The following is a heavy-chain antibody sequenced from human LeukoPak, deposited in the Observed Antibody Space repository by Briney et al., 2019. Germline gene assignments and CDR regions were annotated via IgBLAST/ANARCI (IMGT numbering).Heavy chain of an antibody. CDR3: ARERRVIITRGAFDI. Sequence: ASVKVSCKASGYTFTSYGLSWVRQAPGQGLEWMGWISTYNDNTHYAQKFQGRVTMTRDTSTSTVYMELSSLRSEDTAVYYCARERRVIITRGAFDIWGQGTMVTVSS. CDR1: GYTFTSYG. J-gene: IGHJ3*02. V-gene: IGHV1-18*01. D-gene: IGHD3-10*01. CDR2: ISTYNDNT.